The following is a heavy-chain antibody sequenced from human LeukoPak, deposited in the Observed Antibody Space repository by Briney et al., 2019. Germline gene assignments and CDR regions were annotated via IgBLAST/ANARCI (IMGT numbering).Heavy chain of an antibody. CDR1: GGSISSYY. CDR2: IYYSGST. V-gene: IGHV4-59*01. CDR3: ARDQVDYYYGMDV. J-gene: IGHJ6*02. Sequence: SETLSLTCTVSGGSISSYYWSWIRQPPGKGLEWIGYIYYSGSTNYNPSLKSRVTISVDTSKNQFSLKLSSVTAADTAVYYCARDQVDYYYGMDVWSQGTTVTVSS.